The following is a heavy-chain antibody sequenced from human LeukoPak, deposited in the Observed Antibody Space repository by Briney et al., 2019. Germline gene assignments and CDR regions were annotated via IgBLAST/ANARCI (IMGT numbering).Heavy chain of an antibody. CDR3: ARAGLSMVRGVIIDY. Sequence: SETLSLTCAVSGYSISSGYYWGWIRQPPGKGLEWIGSIYHSGSTYYNPSLKSRVTISVDTSKNQFSLKLSSVTAADTAVYYCARAGLSMVRGVIIDYWGQGNLVTVSS. CDR1: GYSISSGYY. J-gene: IGHJ4*02. V-gene: IGHV4-38-2*01. CDR2: IYHSGST. D-gene: IGHD3-10*01.